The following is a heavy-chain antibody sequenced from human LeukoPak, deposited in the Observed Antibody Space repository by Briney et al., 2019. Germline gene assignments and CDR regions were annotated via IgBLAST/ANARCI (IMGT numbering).Heavy chain of an antibody. V-gene: IGHV3-9*01. CDR2: ISWNSGSI. J-gene: IGHJ5*02. D-gene: IGHD1-26*01. CDR3: VKGQSWVVGATTPWWFDP. CDR1: GFTFDDYA. Sequence: GRSLRLSCAASGFTFDDYAMHWVRQAPGKGLEWVSGISWNSGSIGYADSVKGRFTISRDNAKNSLYLQMNSLRAEDTALYYCVKGQSWVVGATTPWWFDPWGQGTLVTVSS.